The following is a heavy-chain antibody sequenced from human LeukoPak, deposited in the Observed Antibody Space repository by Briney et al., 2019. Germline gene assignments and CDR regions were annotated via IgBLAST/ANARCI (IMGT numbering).Heavy chain of an antibody. V-gene: IGHV3-33*01. J-gene: IGHJ4*02. D-gene: IGHD2-2*01. Sequence: GRSLRLSCAASGLTFSSYGMHWVRQAPGKGLEWVAVIWYDGSNKYYADSVKGRFTISRDNSKNTLYLQMNSLRAEDTAVYYCARDLGYCSSTSCPFDYWGQGTLVTVSS. CDR3: ARDLGYCSSTSCPFDY. CDR2: IWYDGSNK. CDR1: GLTFSSYG.